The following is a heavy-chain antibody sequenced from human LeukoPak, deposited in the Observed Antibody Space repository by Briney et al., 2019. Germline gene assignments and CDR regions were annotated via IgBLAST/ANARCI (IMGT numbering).Heavy chain of an antibody. CDR1: GGSISSYY. J-gene: IGHJ1*01. CDR2: IYYSGST. CDR3: ARGEDGDYYFQH. V-gene: IGHV4-59*12. Sequence: SSETLSLTCTVSGGSISSYYWSWIRQPPGKGLEWIGYIYYSGSTNYNPSLKSRVTISVDTSKNQFSLKLSSVTAADTAVYYCARGEDGDYYFQHWGQGTLVTVSS. D-gene: IGHD4-17*01.